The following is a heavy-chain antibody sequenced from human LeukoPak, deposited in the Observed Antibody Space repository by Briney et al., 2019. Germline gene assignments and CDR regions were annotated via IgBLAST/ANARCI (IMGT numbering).Heavy chain of an antibody. CDR3: AKDSGVVVTAIPNY. J-gene: IGHJ4*02. V-gene: IGHV3-23*01. CDR1: GFTFSNYA. Sequence: GGSLRLSCAASGFTFSNYAMIWVRQAPGKGLEWVSSISGRGGSTYYAGSVKGRFTISRDNSKNTLSLQMDSLRSEDTAVYYCAKDSGVVVTAIPNYWGQGALVTVSS. CDR2: ISGRGGST. D-gene: IGHD2-21*02.